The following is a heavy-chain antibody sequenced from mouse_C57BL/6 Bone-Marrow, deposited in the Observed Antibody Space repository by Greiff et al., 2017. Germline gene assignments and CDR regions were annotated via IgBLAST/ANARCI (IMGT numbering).Heavy chain of an antibody. CDR3: ARPLYYYGSSYWYFDV. CDR2: ILPSIGRT. J-gene: IGHJ1*03. CDR1: DSEVFPIAY. D-gene: IGHD1-1*01. Sequence: VQLQQSGSELRSPGSSVKLSCKDFDSEVFPIAYMSWVRQKPGHGFEWIGGILPSIGRTIYGEKFEDKATLDADTLSNTAYLELNSLTSEDSAIYYCARPLYYYGSSYWYFDVWGTGTTVTVSS. V-gene: IGHV15-2*01.